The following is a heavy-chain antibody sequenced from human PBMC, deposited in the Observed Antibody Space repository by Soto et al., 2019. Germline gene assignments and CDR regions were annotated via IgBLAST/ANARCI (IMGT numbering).Heavy chain of an antibody. CDR3: AREGGFSNTNWFDP. D-gene: IGHD3-16*01. CDR2: IYYSGST. CDR1: GGSISSYY. Sequence: PSETLSLSRTVSGGSISSYYWSWIRQPPGKGLEWIGYIYYSGSTNYNPSLKSRVTISVDTSKNQFSLKLSSVTAADTAVYYCAREGGFSNTNWFDPWGQGTLVTVSS. J-gene: IGHJ5*02. V-gene: IGHV4-59*12.